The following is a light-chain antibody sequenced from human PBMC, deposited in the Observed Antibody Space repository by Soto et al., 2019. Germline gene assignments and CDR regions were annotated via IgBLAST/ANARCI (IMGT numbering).Light chain of an antibody. Sequence: ESVLTQSPGTLYLSPGERATLSCRASQSVRSSFLAWYQLKPGQAPRLLIYGASSRATGIPDRFSGSGSGTDFTLTISRLEPEDFAVYYCQQYDSSPWTFGQGIKVEIK. J-gene: IGKJ1*01. CDR3: QQYDSSPWT. CDR1: QSVRSSF. V-gene: IGKV3-20*01. CDR2: GAS.